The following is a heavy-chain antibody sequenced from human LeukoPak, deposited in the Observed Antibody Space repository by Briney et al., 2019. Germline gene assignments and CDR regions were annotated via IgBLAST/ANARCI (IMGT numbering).Heavy chain of an antibody. CDR2: ISDSGGNT. CDR1: GFTFSSYA. D-gene: IGHD6-19*01. J-gene: IGHJ4*02. V-gene: IGHV3-23*01. Sequence: PGGSLRLSCAAPGFTFSSYAMSWVRQAPGKGLEWVSSISDSGGNTYYADSGKGRFTISRDNSKNTLYLQMNSLRAEDTAVYYCAKDGVWQSYYFDYWGQGTLVTVSS. CDR3: AKDGVWQSYYFDY.